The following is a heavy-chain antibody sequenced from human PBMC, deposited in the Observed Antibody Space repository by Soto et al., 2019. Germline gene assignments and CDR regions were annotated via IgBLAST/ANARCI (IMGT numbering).Heavy chain of an antibody. CDR2: NYHSGTT. D-gene: IGHD2-2*01. CDR1: GVTISTYY. J-gene: IGHJ4*02. Sequence: SETLSLTCAVSGVTISTYYWSWIRQPPGKGLEWIGYNYHSGTTNYNPSLKSRVTISVDTSKNQFSPRLTSVAAADPAIYFCVREAYLVFGHAIDHWGEGTLVTVSS. CDR3: VREAYLVFGHAIDH. V-gene: IGHV4-59*01.